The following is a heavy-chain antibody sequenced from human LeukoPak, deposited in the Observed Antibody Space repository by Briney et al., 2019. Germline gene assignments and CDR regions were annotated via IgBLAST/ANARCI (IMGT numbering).Heavy chain of an antibody. CDR1: GGSISSYY. J-gene: IGHJ3*02. Sequence: SETLSLTCTVSGGSISSYYWSWIRQPPGKGPEWIGYIYYSGSTNYNPSLKSRVTISVDTSKNQFSLKLSSVTAADTAVYYCARDRYYYDSSGRFVDAFDIWGQGTMVTVSS. V-gene: IGHV4-59*01. CDR3: ARDRYYYDSSGRFVDAFDI. D-gene: IGHD3-22*01. CDR2: IYYSGST.